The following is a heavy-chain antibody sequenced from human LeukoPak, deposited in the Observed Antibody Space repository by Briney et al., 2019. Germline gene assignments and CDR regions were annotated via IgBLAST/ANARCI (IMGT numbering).Heavy chain of an antibody. CDR3: ARDREMATIGEFDY. J-gene: IGHJ4*02. CDR2: IYYSGST. Sequence: PSETLSLTCTVSGGSISSYYWSWIRQPPGKGLEWIGYIYYSGSTNYNPSLKSRVTISVDTSKNQFSLKLSSVTAVDTAVYYCARDREMATIGEFDYWGQGTLVTVSS. V-gene: IGHV4-59*01. CDR1: GGSISSYY. D-gene: IGHD5-24*01.